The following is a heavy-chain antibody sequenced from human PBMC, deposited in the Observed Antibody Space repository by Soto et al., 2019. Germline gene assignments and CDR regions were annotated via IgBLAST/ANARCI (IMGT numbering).Heavy chain of an antibody. CDR1: GYTFTSYG. CDR2: ISAYNGNT. Sequence: QVQLVQSGAEVKKPGASVKVSCKASGYTFTSYGISWVRQAPGQGLEWMGWISAYNGNTNYAQKLQGRVTMATDTSTSTAYMELRSLRSDDTAVYYCARDEHGDYPGAWFDPWGQGTLVTVSS. CDR3: ARDEHGDYPGAWFDP. D-gene: IGHD4-17*01. J-gene: IGHJ5*02. V-gene: IGHV1-18*01.